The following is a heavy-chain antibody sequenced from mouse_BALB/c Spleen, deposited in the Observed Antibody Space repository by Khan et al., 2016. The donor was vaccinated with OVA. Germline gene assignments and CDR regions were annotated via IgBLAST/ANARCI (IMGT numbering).Heavy chain of an antibody. CDR3: ARRARK. D-gene: IGHD3-3*01. CDR1: GLNIKDTY. J-gene: IGHJ2*01. CDR2: IDPPNGNT. V-gene: IGHV14-3*02. Sequence: EVQLQQSGAELVKSGATVTLSCTASGLNIKDTYMHWLKPWPEQGLEWIGRIDPPNGNTKYDTKFQGKATMTAETSSNKAYMQLSSLTSEDTAVYDCARRARKWGQGTTLTVSS.